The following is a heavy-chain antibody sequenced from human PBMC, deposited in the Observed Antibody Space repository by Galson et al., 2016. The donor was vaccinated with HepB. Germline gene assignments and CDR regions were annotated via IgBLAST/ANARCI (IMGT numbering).Heavy chain of an antibody. V-gene: IGHV3-48*01. CDR3: ARDLTPRGFRYSF. CDR2: ISGTGSRI. Sequence: SLRLSCAVSGFNFNDFSMNWIRQAPGKGLEWLSYISGTGSRILYADSVKGRFTISKDKAKLSLYLQMSSLRVEDTAVYYWARDLTPRGFRYSFWGQGTLVAVSS. CDR1: GFNFNDFS. J-gene: IGHJ1*01. D-gene: IGHD2-21*01.